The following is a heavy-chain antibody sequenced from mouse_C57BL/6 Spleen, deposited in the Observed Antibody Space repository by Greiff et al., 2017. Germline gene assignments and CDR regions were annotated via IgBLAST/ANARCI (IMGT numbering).Heavy chain of an antibody. V-gene: IGHV2-5*01. CDR3: AIYDDYDYWYFDV. Sequence: VKLVESGPGLVQPSQSLSITCTVSGFSLTSYGVHWVRQSPGKGLEWLGVIWSGGSTDYNAAFMSRLSITKDNSKSQVFFKMNSLQADDTAVYYCAIYDDYDYWYFDVWGTGTTVTVSS. J-gene: IGHJ1*03. CDR1: GFSLTSYG. D-gene: IGHD2-4*01. CDR2: IWSGGST.